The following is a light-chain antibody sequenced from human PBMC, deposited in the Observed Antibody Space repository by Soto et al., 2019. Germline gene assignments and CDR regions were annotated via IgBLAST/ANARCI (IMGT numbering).Light chain of an antibody. CDR1: NSGSKS. CDR3: QVWDISSGHVV. Sequence: SYELTQPPSVSVAPGKTASVACGGSNSGSKSVHWYQKKSGQAPVLVMYYDRDRPSGIPERFSGSNSGNTATLTISRVEAGDDADYYCQVWDISSGHVVFGGGTKLTVL. V-gene: IGLV3-21*01. CDR2: YDR. J-gene: IGLJ3*02.